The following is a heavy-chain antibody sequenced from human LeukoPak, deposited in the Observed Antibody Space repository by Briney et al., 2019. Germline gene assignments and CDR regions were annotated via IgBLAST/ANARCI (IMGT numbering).Heavy chain of an antibody. CDR2: IYSGGAT. V-gene: IGHV3-53*01. CDR1: GFTISSNY. CDR3: AREREGVRSAFDI. D-gene: IGHD3-10*01. J-gene: IGHJ3*02. Sequence: GGSLRLSCAASGFTISSNYVSWVRQAPGKGLEWVSVIYSGGATFYADSVKGRFTMSRDNSKNTLYLQMNSLRAEDTAAYYCAREREGVRSAFDIWGQGTTVTVS.